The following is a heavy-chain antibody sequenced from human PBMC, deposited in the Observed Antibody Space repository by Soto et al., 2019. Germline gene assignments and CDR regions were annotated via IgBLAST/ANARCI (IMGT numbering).Heavy chain of an antibody. CDR2: ITNSGGST. Sequence: PGGSLRLSCVASAFAFNSYAMTWVRQAPGKGLEWVSTITNSGGSTYYADSVKGRFTISRDNSKNTLYMQMTTLTAEDTAIYYCTKEHDYGYYGWFDPWGQGTLVTVSS. J-gene: IGHJ5*02. D-gene: IGHD4-17*01. V-gene: IGHV3-23*01. CDR1: AFAFNSYA. CDR3: TKEHDYGYYGWFDP.